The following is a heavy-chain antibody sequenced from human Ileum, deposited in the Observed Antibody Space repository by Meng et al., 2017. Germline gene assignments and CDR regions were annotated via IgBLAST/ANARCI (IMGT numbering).Heavy chain of an antibody. D-gene: IGHD2-15*01. CDR2: IYLAGSP. V-gene: IGHV4-4*02. J-gene: IGHJ4*02. CDR3: VRHGGKYFDS. Sequence: VQLQVSRPGLVGPSGTLSLTCTVSGGSISSSFYWSWVRQSPGKGLEWIGQIYLAGSPNYNPSLESRVTISVDKSKNQFSLRLTSVTAADTAIFYCVRHGGKYFDSWGQGTLVTVSS. CDR1: GGSISSSFY.